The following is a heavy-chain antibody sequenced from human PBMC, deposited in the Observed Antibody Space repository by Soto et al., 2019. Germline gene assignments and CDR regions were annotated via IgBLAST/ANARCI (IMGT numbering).Heavy chain of an antibody. CDR3: VKGPDNWSDSNWFDP. D-gene: IGHD3-3*01. CDR1: GFTLSISG. Sequence: QVQVVESGGGVVQPGRSLRLSCAASGFTLSISGIHWVRQAPGKGLEWVSGSCYDGTNAYADFVKGRFTISRDISKNTVYLQMDSLRQDYTAVYFCVKGPDNWSDSNWFDPWGQGTLLIVSS. CDR2: SCYDGTNA. V-gene: IGHV3-33*03. J-gene: IGHJ5*02.